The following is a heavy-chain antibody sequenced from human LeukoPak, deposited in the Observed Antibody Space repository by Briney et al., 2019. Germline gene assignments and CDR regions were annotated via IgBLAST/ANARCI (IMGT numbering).Heavy chain of an antibody. V-gene: IGHV3-48*03. Sequence: GGSLRLSCAASGFTFSSYEMNWVRQAPGKGLEWVSYISTTGSSIYYADSVKGRFTISRDNVKNLLYLQMNSLRAKDTAVYYCARVQRGIAVALDYWGQGTLVTVSS. CDR3: ARVQRGIAVALDY. CDR1: GFTFSSYE. D-gene: IGHD6-19*01. J-gene: IGHJ4*02. CDR2: ISTTGSSI.